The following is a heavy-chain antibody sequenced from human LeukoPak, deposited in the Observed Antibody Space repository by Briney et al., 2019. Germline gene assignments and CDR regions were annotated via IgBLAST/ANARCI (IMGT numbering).Heavy chain of an antibody. D-gene: IGHD1-26*01. Sequence: GGSLRLSCAASGFTFSSYSMNWVRQAPGKGLEWVSYISSSSSTIYYADSVKGRFTISRDNSKNTLYLQMNSLRAEDTAVYYCAKEWELLIDYWGQGTLVTVSS. CDR3: AKEWELLIDY. CDR2: ISSSSSTI. CDR1: GFTFSSYS. J-gene: IGHJ4*02. V-gene: IGHV3-48*01.